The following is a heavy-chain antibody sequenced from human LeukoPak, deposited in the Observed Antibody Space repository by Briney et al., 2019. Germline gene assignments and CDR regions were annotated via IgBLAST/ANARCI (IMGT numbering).Heavy chain of an antibody. CDR3: ATQPKTTFNSSSCD. J-gene: IGHJ4*02. CDR2: ISRSSSQI. V-gene: IGHV3-21*01. Sequence: GGSLRLSCTASGFTFRTYSMNWVRQAPGKGLEWVSSISRSSSQIYYADSVKGRFTISRDNAKNSLHLQMNSLRAEDTAVYYCATQPKTTFNSSSCDWGQGTLVTVSS. D-gene: IGHD6-13*01. CDR1: GFTFRTYS.